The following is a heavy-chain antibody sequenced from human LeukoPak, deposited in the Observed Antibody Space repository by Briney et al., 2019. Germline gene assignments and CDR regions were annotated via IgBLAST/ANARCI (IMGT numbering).Heavy chain of an antibody. V-gene: IGHV3-15*01. D-gene: IGHD1-1*01. Sequence: GGSLRLSCAASGFTFSNAWMNWVRQAPGKGLGWVGLIKSRSDGGTTDYAAPVKGRFTISRDDSKNTLYLQMNSLKTEDTAVYYCHGGGTLDYWGQGTLVTVSS. CDR3: HGGGTLDY. CDR2: IKSRSDGGTT. CDR1: GFTFSNAW. J-gene: IGHJ4*02.